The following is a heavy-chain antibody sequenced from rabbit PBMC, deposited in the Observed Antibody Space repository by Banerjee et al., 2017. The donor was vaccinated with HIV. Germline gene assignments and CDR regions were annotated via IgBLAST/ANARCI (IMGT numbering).Heavy chain of an antibody. Sequence: QEQLEESGGDLVKPEGSLTLTCTASGFSFSSSYYMCWVRQAPGRGLEWIGCINSGSGSAYYASWVKGRFTISKTSTTVTLQMTSLTAADTATYFCARESRGTRAHNLWGPGTLVTVS. CDR1: GFSFSSSYY. CDR2: INSGSGSA. CDR3: ARESRGTRAHNL. D-gene: IGHD4-2*01. J-gene: IGHJ4*01. V-gene: IGHV1S45*01.